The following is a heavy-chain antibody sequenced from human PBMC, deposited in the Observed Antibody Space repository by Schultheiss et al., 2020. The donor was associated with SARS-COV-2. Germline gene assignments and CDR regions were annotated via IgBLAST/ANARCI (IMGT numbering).Heavy chain of an antibody. CDR2: IYYSGST. CDR3: AREGRDGSWFDP. J-gene: IGHJ5*02. D-gene: IGHD1-26*01. Sequence: SETLSLTCAVYGGSFSGYYWSWIRQHPGKGLEWIGYIYYSGSTYYNPSLKSRVTISVDTSKNQFSLKLSSVTAADTAVYYCAREGRDGSWFDPWGQGTLVTVSS. V-gene: IGHV4-31*11. CDR1: GGSFSGYY.